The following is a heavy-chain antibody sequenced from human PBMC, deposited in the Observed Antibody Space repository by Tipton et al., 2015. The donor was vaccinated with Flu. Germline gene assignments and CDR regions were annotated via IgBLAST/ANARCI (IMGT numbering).Heavy chain of an antibody. D-gene: IGHD3-22*01. J-gene: IGHJ3*02. CDR2: IYTSGST. CDR1: GCSISSYY. V-gene: IGHV4-4*07. CDR3: AGDRQITLIGRDAFDI. Sequence: TLSLTCTVSGCSISSYYWSWIRQPAGKGLEWIGRIYTSGSTNYNPSPKSRVTMSVDTSKNQFSLQLSSVTAADTAVYYCAGDRQITLIGRDAFDIWGQGTMVTVSS.